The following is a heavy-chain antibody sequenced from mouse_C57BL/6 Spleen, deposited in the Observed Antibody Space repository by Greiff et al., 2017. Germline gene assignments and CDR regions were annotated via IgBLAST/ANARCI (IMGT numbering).Heavy chain of an antibody. CDR2: ISDGGSYT. V-gene: IGHV5-4*01. CDR3: ARDAERGRVFAY. Sequence: EVKVLESGGGLVKPGGSLKLSCAASGFTFTSYAMSWVRQTPEKRLEWVATISDGGSYTYYPDNVKGRFTISRDNAKNNLYLQMSHLKSEDTAMYYCARDAERGRVFAYWGQGTLVTVAA. J-gene: IGHJ3*01. D-gene: IGHD4-1*01. CDR1: GFTFTSYA.